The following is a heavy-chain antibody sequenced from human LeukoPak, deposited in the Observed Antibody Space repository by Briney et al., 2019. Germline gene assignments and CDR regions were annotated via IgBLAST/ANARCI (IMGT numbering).Heavy chain of an antibody. V-gene: IGHV4-39*07. D-gene: IGHD5-24*01. J-gene: IGHJ4*02. CDR1: GGSISSSSYY. CDR2: IYYSGSS. Sequence: SETLSLTCTVSGGSISSSSYYWGWIRQPPGKGLEWIGSIYYSGSSYYNPSLRSRVTISVDTSKNHFSLKLSSVTAADTAVYYCARNRDGYNSFDYWGQGTLVTVSS. CDR3: ARNRDGYNSFDY.